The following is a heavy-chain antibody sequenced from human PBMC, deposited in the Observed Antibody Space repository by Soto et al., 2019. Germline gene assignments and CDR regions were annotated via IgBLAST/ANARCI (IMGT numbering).Heavy chain of an antibody. CDR3: AREVSAGHLTFNYQFYGLDV. D-gene: IGHD3-9*01. J-gene: IGHJ6*02. CDR2: MYTGGSI. CDR1: GVSVTSKNL. Sequence: QVQLQESGPGLVKPSGTLSLTCSVSGVSVTSKNLWTWVRQSPGKGLEWIGEMYTGGSITYIQSLKSRATISINKSKNNFSLNLTSMPVADTAVYFCAREVSAGHLTFNYQFYGLDVWGQGTTVTVSS. V-gene: IGHV4-4*02.